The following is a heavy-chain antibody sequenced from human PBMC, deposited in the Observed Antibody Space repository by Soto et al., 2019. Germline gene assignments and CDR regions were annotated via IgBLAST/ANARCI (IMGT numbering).Heavy chain of an antibody. D-gene: IGHD2-15*01. CDR3: VKGGLLDF. J-gene: IGHJ4*02. Sequence: GGSLRLSCAASGFTFSSDWMHWVRQAPGKGLVWVSRINRDGNSTSYADSVKGRFTISRDNAKNTLYLQMNSLRAEDTALYHCVKGGLLDFWGQGALVTVSS. CDR2: INRDGNST. CDR1: GFTFSSDW. V-gene: IGHV3-74*01.